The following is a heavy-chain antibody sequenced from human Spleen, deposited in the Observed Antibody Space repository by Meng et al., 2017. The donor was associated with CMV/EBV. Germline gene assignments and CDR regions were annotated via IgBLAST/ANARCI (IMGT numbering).Heavy chain of an antibody. CDR2: IYGGGST. J-gene: IGHJ3*02. CDR1: GFTFSNYA. D-gene: IGHD1/OR15-1a*01. Sequence: GGSLRLSCAVSGFTFSNYAMNWVRQAPGKGLEWVSVIYGGGSTFYADSVKGRFTISRDNSKNTLYLQMNSLRAEDTAVYYCARGGITGTLEAFDIWGQGTMVTVSS. V-gene: IGHV3-53*01. CDR3: ARGGITGTLEAFDI.